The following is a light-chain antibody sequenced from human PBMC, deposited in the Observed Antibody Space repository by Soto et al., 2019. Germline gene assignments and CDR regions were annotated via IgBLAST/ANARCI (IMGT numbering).Light chain of an antibody. CDR2: EGS. V-gene: IGLV2-23*01. CDR3: CSYAGSSTPLV. Sequence: QSALTQPASVSGSPGQSITISCTGTSSDVGSYNLVSWYQLHPGKAPKLIIYEGSKRPSGVSNRFSGSKSGNTASLTISGLQAEDEADYYCCSYAGSSTPLVFGTGTKVTVL. J-gene: IGLJ1*01. CDR1: SSDVGSYNL.